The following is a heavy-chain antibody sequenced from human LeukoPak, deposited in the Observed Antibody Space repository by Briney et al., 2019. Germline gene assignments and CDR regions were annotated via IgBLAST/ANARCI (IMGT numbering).Heavy chain of an antibody. CDR3: AKGSLPPYWYFDL. CDR2: ISYDGSNK. CDR1: GFTFSSYG. V-gene: IGHV3-30*18. Sequence: GSSLRLSCAASGFTFSSYGMHWVRQAPGKGLEWVAVISYDGSNKYYADSVKGRFTISRDNSKNTLYLQMNSLRAEDTAVYYCAKGSLPPYWYFDLWGRGTLVTVSS. J-gene: IGHJ2*01.